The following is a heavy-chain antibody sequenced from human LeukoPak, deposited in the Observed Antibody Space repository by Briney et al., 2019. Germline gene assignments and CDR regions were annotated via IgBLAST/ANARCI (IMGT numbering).Heavy chain of an antibody. Sequence: GGSLRLSCAASGFTFSSYATSWVRQAPGKGLEWVSAISGSGGSTYYADSVKGRFTISRDNSKNTLYLQMNSLRAEDTAVYYCAKVRDLDTVLGRFDNWGQGTLVTVSS. CDR2: ISGSGGST. CDR1: GFTFSSYA. V-gene: IGHV3-23*01. J-gene: IGHJ5*02. CDR3: AKVRDLDTVLGRFDN. D-gene: IGHD5-18*01.